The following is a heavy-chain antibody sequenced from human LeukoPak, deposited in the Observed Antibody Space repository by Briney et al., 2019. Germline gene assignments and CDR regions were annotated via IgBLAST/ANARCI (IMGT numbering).Heavy chain of an antibody. D-gene: IGHD3-3*01. CDR3: AKGQDTRLYDFWSGYCYGMDV. Sequence: GGSLRLSCAASGFTFSSYAMSWVRQAPGKGLEWVSAISGSGGSTYYAGSVKGRFTISRDNSKNTLYLQMNSPRAEDTAVYYCAKGQDTRLYDFWSGYCYGMDVWGQGTTVTVSS. CDR1: GFTFSSYA. V-gene: IGHV3-23*01. J-gene: IGHJ6*02. CDR2: ISGSGGST.